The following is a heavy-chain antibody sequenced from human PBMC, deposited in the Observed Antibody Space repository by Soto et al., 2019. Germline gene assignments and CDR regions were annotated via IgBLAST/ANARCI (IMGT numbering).Heavy chain of an antibody. CDR3: AKSFSSTMVRGVTTFDY. CDR2: ISGSDGST. J-gene: IGHJ4*02. Sequence: GGSLRLSCAASGFIFSSFAMSWVRQAPGKGLEWVSTISGSDGSTYYADSVQGRFTISRDNSKNTLSLQMNSLRAEDTAVYYCAKSFSSTMVRGVTTFDYWGQGTLVTVSS. D-gene: IGHD3-10*01. V-gene: IGHV3-23*01. CDR1: GFIFSSFA.